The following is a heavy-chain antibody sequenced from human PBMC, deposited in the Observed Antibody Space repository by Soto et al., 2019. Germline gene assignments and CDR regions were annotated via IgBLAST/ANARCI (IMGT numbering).Heavy chain of an antibody. CDR3: AKIEMGWFAH. Sequence: PGGLMRLSCTGAGFRFFSYAMSWIRQAPGKGLEWVSTISGSGGHTYYADSVKGRFVVSRDNDKNTVYLHMSSLTGEDTAVYFCAKIEMGWFAHWGQGTQVTVS. CDR1: GFRFFSYA. CDR2: ISGSGGHT. V-gene: IGHV3-23*01. D-gene: IGHD2-8*01. J-gene: IGHJ5*02.